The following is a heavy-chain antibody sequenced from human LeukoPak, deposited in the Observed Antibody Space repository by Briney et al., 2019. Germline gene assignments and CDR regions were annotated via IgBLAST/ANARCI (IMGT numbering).Heavy chain of an antibody. CDR2: IYSDNT. CDR3: ARRAGAYSHPHDY. Sequence: GGSLRLSCAASGFTFSSYSMNWVRQAPGKGLEWVSFIYSDNTHYSDSVKGRFTISRDNSKNTLYLQMNSLRAEDTAVYYCARRAGAYSHPHDYWGQGTLVTVSS. CDR1: GFTFSSYS. D-gene: IGHD4/OR15-4a*01. V-gene: IGHV3-53*01. J-gene: IGHJ4*02.